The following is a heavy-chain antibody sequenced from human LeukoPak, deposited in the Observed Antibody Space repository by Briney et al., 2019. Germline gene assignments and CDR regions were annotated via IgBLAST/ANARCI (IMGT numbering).Heavy chain of an antibody. V-gene: IGHV1-2*06. CDR2: INPNSGGT. CDR3: ASWDWNPNYYFDY. J-gene: IGHJ4*02. Sequence: ASVTVSCKTSGYTFTGYYMHWVRQAPGQGLEWMGRINPNSGGTNYAQKFQGRVTMTRDTSITTAYMELSSLRSDDTAVYYCASWDWNPNYYFDYWGQGTLVTVSS. CDR1: GYTFTGYY. D-gene: IGHD1-1*01.